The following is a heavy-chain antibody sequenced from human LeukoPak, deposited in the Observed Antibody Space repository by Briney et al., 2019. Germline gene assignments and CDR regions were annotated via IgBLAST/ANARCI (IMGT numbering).Heavy chain of an antibody. CDR1: GGSFSGYY. CDR2: IYNSGST. D-gene: IGHD3-22*01. V-gene: IGHV4-59*01. J-gene: IGHJ5*02. CDR3: ARDGSTGNYHNWFDP. Sequence: SETLSLTCAVYGGSFSGYYWSWIRQPPGKGLEWIGFIYNSGSTNYNPSLKSRITISVDTSKNQFSLKLRSVTAADMAVYYCARDGSTGNYHNWFDPWGQGTLVTVSS.